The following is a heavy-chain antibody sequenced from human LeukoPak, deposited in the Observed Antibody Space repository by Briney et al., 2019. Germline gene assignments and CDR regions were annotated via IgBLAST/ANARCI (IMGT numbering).Heavy chain of an antibody. J-gene: IGHJ4*02. CDR1: GGTFSSYA. CDR2: IIPIFGTA. V-gene: IGHV1-69*13. CDR3: ARAVDTAMLWYYFDY. D-gene: IGHD5-18*01. Sequence: SVKVSCKACGGTFSSYAISWVRQAPGQGLEWMGGIIPIFGTANYAQKFQGRVTITADESTSTAYMELSSLRSEDTAVYYCARAVDTAMLWYYFDYWGQGTLVTASS.